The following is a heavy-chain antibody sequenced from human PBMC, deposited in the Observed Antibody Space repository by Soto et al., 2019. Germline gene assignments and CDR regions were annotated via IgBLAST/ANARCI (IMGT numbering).Heavy chain of an antibody. CDR2: ISYSGTT. CDR3: DRVGRSYDSSGYRDYYFDL. CDR1: GASSNSDNFY. J-gene: IGHJ4*02. Sequence: TLSLTGPVSGASSNSDNFYGNWIREPPGKGLEWIGYISYSGTTDYNPSLRSRLTISVDTSKNLISLGLTYVTAEDTAVYYCDRVGRSYDSSGYRDYYFDLWGQGTLVTVSS. V-gene: IGHV4-30-4*01. D-gene: IGHD3-22*01.